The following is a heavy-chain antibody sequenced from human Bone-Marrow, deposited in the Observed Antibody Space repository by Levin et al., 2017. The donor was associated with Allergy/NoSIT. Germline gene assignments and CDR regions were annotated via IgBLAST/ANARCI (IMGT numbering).Heavy chain of an antibody. CDR3: TTQFQW. CDR1: GFSLSNAW. D-gene: IGHD6-19*01. J-gene: IGHJ4*02. Sequence: GESLKISCAASGFSLSNAWMNWVRQAPGKGLEWIGRISSKTDGAATDYAAPLKGRFTIPREDSRNMLYLEMNSLKGEDTAVCYCTTQFQWWGQGTLVTVSS. CDR2: ISSKTDGAAT. V-gene: IGHV3-15*01.